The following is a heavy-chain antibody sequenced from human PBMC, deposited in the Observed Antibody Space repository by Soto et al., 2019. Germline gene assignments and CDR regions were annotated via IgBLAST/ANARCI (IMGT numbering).Heavy chain of an antibody. CDR1: GFTFSSYG. CDR3: ASTTQQLVNEQH. J-gene: IGHJ1*01. V-gene: IGHV3-30*03. D-gene: IGHD6-13*01. CDR2: ISYDGSNK. Sequence: PGGSLRLSCAASGFTFSSYGMHWVRQAPGKGLEWVAVISYDGSNKYYADSVKGRFTISRDNSKNTLYLQMNSLRAEDTAVYYCASTTQQLVNEQHWGQGTLVTVSS.